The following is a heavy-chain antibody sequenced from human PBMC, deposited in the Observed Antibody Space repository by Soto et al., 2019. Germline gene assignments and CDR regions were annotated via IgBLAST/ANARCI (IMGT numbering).Heavy chain of an antibody. J-gene: IGHJ4*02. CDR2: IYYSGST. Sequence: QVQLQESGPGLVKPSQTLSLTCTVSGGSISSGDYYWSWIRQPPGKGLEWIGYIYYSGSTYYNPSLKGRVTISVDTSKNQFSLKLSSVTAADTAVYYCARADSNYYDSSGYSILPYYWGQGTLVTVSS. D-gene: IGHD3-22*01. V-gene: IGHV4-30-4*01. CDR3: ARADSNYYDSSGYSILPYY. CDR1: GGSISSGDYY.